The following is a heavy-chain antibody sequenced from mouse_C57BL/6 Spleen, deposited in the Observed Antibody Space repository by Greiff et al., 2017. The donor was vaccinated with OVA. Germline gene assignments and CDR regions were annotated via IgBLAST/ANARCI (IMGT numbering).Heavy chain of an antibody. J-gene: IGHJ3*01. CDR1: GFNIKDDY. CDR2: IDPENGDT. D-gene: IGHD1-1*01. V-gene: IGHV14-4*01. Sequence: EVQLQQSGAELVRPGASVKLSCTASGFNIKDDYMHWVKQRPEQGLAWIGWIDPENGDTEYASKFQGKATITADTSSNTAYLQLSSLTSEDTAVYYCTTLMPLHYYGSSYGFAYWGQGTLVTVSA. CDR3: TTLMPLHYYGSSYGFAY.